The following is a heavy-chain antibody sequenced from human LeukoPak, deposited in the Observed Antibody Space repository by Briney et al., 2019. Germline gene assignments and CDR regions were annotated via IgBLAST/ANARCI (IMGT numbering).Heavy chain of an antibody. D-gene: IGHD3/OR15-3a*01. CDR2: IYYNGNT. CDR3: SRYGSRTGPFDY. CDR1: GGSTSNYY. J-gene: IGHJ4*02. Sequence: PSETLSLTCTVSGGSTSNYYWSWIRQPPGKGLEWIGYIYYNGNTNYNPSLKSRVTMSVDTSKNQFSLKLRSVTAADTAVYYCSRYGSRTGPFDYWGQGTLVTVSS. V-gene: IGHV4-59*01.